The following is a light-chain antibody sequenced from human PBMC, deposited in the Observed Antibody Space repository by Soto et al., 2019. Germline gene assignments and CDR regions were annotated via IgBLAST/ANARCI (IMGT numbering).Light chain of an antibody. CDR2: SDD. V-gene: IGLV1-44*01. Sequence: QSVLTQPPSASGTPGQRVTISCSGVSSNIGSNAVSWYQHFPGTAPQVLIYSDDQRPSGVPDRFSGSKSGTSASLAISGLQADDEADYFCAAWGDSLNTWVFGGGTKLTVL. CDR1: SSNIGSNA. CDR3: AAWGDSLNTWV. J-gene: IGLJ3*02.